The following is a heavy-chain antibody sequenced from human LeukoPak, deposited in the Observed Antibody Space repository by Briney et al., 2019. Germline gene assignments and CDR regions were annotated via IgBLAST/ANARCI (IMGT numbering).Heavy chain of an antibody. CDR3: ANFKGKDGIKDHFDY. D-gene: IGHD5-24*01. V-gene: IGHV3-30*02. Sequence: PGGSLRLSCTASGFTFSTYGLHWVRQAPGKGLEWVAFIHQDGSSKYYADSVKGRFTISRDNSKNTVSLQMSSLRVEDTAVYYCANFKGKDGIKDHFDYWGQGTLVTVSS. CDR2: IHQDGSSK. J-gene: IGHJ4*02. CDR1: GFTFSTYG.